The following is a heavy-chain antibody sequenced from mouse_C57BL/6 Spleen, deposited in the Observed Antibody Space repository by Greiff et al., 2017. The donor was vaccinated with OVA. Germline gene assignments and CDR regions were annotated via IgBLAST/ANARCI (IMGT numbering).Heavy chain of an antibody. CDR3: ARGDGSRYFDY. Sequence: QVQLQQPGAELVMPGASVKLSCKASGYTFTSYWMHWVKQRPGQGLEWIGEIDPSDSYTNYNQKFKGKSTLTVDKSSSTAYMQLSSLTSEDSAVYYGARGDGSRYFDYWGQGTTLTVSS. V-gene: IGHV1-69*01. D-gene: IGHD1-1*01. CDR2: IDPSDSYT. J-gene: IGHJ2*01. CDR1: GYTFTSYW.